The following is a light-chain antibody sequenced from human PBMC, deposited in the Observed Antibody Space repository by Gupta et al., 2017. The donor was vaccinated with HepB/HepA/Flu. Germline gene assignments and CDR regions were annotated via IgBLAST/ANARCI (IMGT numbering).Light chain of an antibody. Sequence: EIVLTQSPATLSLSPGERATLSCRASQSVGSYLAWYQQKPGQAPRLLINDASNRATSIPARFSGSGSGTDFTLTINSLEPEDFAIYYCQQRSEWPIAFGQGTRLEIK. V-gene: IGKV3-11*01. CDR3: QQRSEWPIA. CDR2: DAS. J-gene: IGKJ5*01. CDR1: QSVGSY.